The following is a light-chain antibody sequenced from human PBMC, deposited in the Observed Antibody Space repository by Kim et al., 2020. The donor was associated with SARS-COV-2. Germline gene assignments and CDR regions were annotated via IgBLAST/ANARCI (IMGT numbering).Light chain of an antibody. CDR3: QQRYSWPLT. Sequence: LSPGERATLSCRASQSVSRYLAWYQQKPGHSPRLVMYDASSRATGTPARFSGSGSGTDFTLSISSLEPEDFAVYYCQQRYSWPLTFGGGTKVDIK. J-gene: IGKJ4*01. CDR1: QSVSRY. V-gene: IGKV3-11*01. CDR2: DAS.